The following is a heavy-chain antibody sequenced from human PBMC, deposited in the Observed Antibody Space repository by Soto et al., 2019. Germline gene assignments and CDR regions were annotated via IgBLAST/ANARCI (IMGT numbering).Heavy chain of an antibody. CDR2: MNPNSGNT. J-gene: IGHJ6*02. V-gene: IGHV1-8*01. CDR3: ARGEVEYGDYDPYYYSGMDV. CDR1: GYTFTSYD. D-gene: IGHD4-17*01. Sequence: ASVKVSCKASGYTFTSYDINWVRQATGQGLEWMGWMNPNSGNTGYAQKFQGRVTMTRNTSISTAYMELSSLRSEDTAVYYCARGEVEYGDYDPYYYSGMDVWGQGTTVTVSS.